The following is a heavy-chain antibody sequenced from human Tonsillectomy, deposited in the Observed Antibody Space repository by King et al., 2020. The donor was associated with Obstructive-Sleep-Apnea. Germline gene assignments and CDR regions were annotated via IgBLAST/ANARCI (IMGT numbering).Heavy chain of an antibody. CDR1: GGSISSGCYY. CDR3: AKYSSRFFSPSQDWYFDL. J-gene: IGHJ2*01. V-gene: IGHV4-31*03. Sequence: VQLQESGPGLVKPSQTLSLTCTVSGGSISSGCYYWSWIRQHPGKGLEWIGYIYYSGSTYYNPSLKSRVSISVDTSKNQFSLKLSSVTAADTAVYYCAKYSSRFFSPSQDWYFDLWGRGTLVTVSS. D-gene: IGHD6-13*01. CDR2: IYYSGST.